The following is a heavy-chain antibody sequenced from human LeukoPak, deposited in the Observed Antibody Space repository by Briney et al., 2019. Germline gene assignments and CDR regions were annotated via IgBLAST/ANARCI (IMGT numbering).Heavy chain of an antibody. CDR1: GGTFSSYG. Sequence: ASVKVSCKASGGTFSSYGISWVRQAPGQGLEWMGGIIPIFGTANYAQKFQGRVTITADESTSTAYMELSSLRSEDTAVYYCASARGYSSSDFDYWGQGTLVTVSS. D-gene: IGHD6-13*01. CDR2: IIPIFGTA. V-gene: IGHV1-69*13. CDR3: ASARGYSSSDFDY. J-gene: IGHJ4*02.